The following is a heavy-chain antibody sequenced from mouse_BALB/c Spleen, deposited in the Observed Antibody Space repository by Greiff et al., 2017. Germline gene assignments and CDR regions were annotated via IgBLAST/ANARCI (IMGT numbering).Heavy chain of an antibody. V-gene: IGHV5-6*02. CDR3: ARRYGYNQAMDY. D-gene: IGHD2-14*01. CDR2: ISSGGSYT. CDR1: GFTFSSYG. Sequence: EVKLVESGGDLVKPGGSLKLSCAASGFTFSSYGMSWVRQTPGKGLEWVGTISSGGSYTYYPDSVKGRFTITRDNAKNTLYLQMSSLKSEDTAMYYCARRYGYNQAMDYWGQGTSVTVSS. J-gene: IGHJ4*01.